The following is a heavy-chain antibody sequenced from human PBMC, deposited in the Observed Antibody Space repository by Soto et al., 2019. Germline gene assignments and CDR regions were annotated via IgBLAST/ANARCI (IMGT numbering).Heavy chain of an antibody. J-gene: IGHJ6*02. V-gene: IGHV1-69*01. CDR2: VMPIFGTA. CDR1: GGTFSSYA. Sequence: QVQLVQSGAEVKKPGSSVKVSCKAPGGTFSSYAISWVRQAPGQGLEWMVGVMPIFGTAKYAQKFQGRVTITADESTSTGYMELRSLRSEDTAVYYCARSQGGSSSLDIYYYYYYGMDVWGQGTTVTVSS. D-gene: IGHD2-15*01. CDR3: ARSQGGSSSLDIYYYYYYGMDV.